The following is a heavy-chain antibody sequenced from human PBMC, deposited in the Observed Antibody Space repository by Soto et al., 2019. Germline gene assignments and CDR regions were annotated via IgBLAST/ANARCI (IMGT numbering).Heavy chain of an antibody. CDR1: GDSVSSNSAT. CDR3: ARLIGDSWLDS. Sequence: QVQLQQSGPRLVKPSQTLSLTCAISGDSVSSNSATWDWIRQSPSRGLEWLGRTYYRSKWYTDYAVSVKGRXTXNXXTSNNHRSLQLASVPPDDTAVYYCARLIGDSWLDSWGQGTLVTVSS. D-gene: IGHD2-8*01. V-gene: IGHV6-1*01. J-gene: IGHJ5*01. CDR2: TYYRSKWYT.